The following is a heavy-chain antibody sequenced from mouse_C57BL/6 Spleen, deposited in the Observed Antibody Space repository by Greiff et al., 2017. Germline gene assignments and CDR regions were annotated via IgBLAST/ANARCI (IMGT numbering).Heavy chain of an antibody. V-gene: IGHV1-69*01. CDR2: IDPSDSYT. D-gene: IGHD3-1*01. Sequence: VQLQQPGAELVMPGASVKLSCKASGYTFTRYWMHWVKQRPGQGLEWIGEIDPSDSYTNYNQKFKGKSTLTVDKSSSTAYMQLSSLTSEDSAVYYCARTGDGYFDYWGQGTTLTVSS. CDR1: GYTFTRYW. CDR3: ARTGDGYFDY. J-gene: IGHJ2*01.